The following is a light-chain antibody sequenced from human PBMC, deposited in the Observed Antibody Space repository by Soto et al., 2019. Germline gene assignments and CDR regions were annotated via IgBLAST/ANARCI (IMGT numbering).Light chain of an antibody. CDR2: GAS. J-gene: IGKJ1*01. CDR3: QQYGSSRT. CDR1: QSVSSSY. Sequence: EIVLTQSPGTLSLSPGERATLSCRASQSVSSSYLAWYQQKPGQAPRLLIYGASSRATGIPDRFSGSGSGTDFTLTISRLEPEDCARYSWQQYGSSRTFGQGTKVEIK. V-gene: IGKV3-20*01.